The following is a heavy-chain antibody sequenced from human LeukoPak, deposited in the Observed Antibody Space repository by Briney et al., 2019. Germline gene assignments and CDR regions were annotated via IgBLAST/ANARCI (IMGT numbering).Heavy chain of an antibody. D-gene: IGHD4-11*01. CDR2: IYYSGST. CDR3: ARSYSNYVYGNDY. Sequence: SETLSLTCTVSGGSISSYYWSWIRQPPGKGLEWIGYIYYSGSTNYNPSLKSRVTISVDTSKDQFSLKLSSVTAADTAVYYCARSYSNYVYGNDYWGQGTLVTVSS. J-gene: IGHJ4*02. V-gene: IGHV4-59*01. CDR1: GGSISSYY.